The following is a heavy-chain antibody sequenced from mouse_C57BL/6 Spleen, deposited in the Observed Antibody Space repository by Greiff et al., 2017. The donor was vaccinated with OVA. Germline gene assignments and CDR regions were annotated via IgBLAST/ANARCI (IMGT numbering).Heavy chain of an antibody. CDR2: ISSGGSYT. D-gene: IGHD3-2*02. CDR1: GFTFSSYG. J-gene: IGHJ4*01. CDR3: AREAQADAMDY. Sequence: DVHLVESGGDLVKPGGSLKLSCAASGFTFSSYGMSWVRQTPDKRLEWVATISSGGSYTYYPDSVKGRFTISRDNAKNTLYLQMSSLKSEDTAMYYCAREAQADAMDYWGQGTSVTVSS. V-gene: IGHV5-6*01.